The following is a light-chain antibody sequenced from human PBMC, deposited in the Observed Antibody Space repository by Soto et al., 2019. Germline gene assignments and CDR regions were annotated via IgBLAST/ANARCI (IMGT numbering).Light chain of an antibody. CDR3: CSYAAIYV. J-gene: IGLJ1*01. Sequence: SVLTQPASVSWSPGQSITISCTGTSSDVGSYNLVSWYQQHPGKAPKLMIYEVSKRPSGVSNRFSGSKSGNTASLTISGLRAEDEADYYCCSYAAIYVFGTGTKVTVL. V-gene: IGLV2-23*02. CDR2: EVS. CDR1: SSDVGSYNL.